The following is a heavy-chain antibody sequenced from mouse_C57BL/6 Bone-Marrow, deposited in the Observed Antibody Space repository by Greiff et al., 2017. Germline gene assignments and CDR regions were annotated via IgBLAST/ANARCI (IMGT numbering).Heavy chain of an antibody. CDR1: GYSFTDYN. V-gene: IGHV1-39*01. CDR2: IHPNYGTT. J-gene: IGHJ4*01. CDR3: ARGYDYDYAMDY. Sequence: VQLQESGPELVKPGASVKISCKASGYSFTDYNMHWVKQSNGKGLEWIGVIHPNYGTTSYNQKFKGKATLTVDQSSSTAYMQLNSLTSEDSAVYYCARGYDYDYAMDYWGQGTSVTVSS. D-gene: IGHD2-4*01.